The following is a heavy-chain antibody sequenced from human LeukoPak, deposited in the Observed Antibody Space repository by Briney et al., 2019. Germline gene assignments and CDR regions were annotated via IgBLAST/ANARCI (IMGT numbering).Heavy chain of an antibody. CDR1: GYTFTGYY. CDR3: ADLGIAVAGTEGP. Sequence: ASVKVSCKASGYTFTGYYMHWVRQAPGQGLEWMGWINPNSGGTNYAQKFQGRVTMTRDTSISTAYMELSRLRSDDTAVYYCADLGIAVAGTEGPWGQGTLVTVSS. J-gene: IGHJ5*02. CDR2: INPNSGGT. V-gene: IGHV1-2*02. D-gene: IGHD6-19*01.